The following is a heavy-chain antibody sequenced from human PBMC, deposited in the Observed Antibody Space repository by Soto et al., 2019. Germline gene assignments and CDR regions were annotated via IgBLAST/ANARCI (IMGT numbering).Heavy chain of an antibody. Sequence: ASVRVSCKASGYTFTSYGISWVRQAPGRGLEWMGWISAYNGNTNYAQKLQGRVTMTTDTSTSTAYMELRSLRSDDTAVYYCAVLVDYGDYEGDYWGQGTLVTVSS. D-gene: IGHD4-17*01. CDR1: GYTFTSYG. J-gene: IGHJ4*02. V-gene: IGHV1-18*01. CDR3: AVLVDYGDYEGDY. CDR2: ISAYNGNT.